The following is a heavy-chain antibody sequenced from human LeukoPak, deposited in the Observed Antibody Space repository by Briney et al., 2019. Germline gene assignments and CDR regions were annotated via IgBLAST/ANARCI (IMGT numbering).Heavy chain of an antibody. D-gene: IGHD2-21*02. J-gene: IGHJ3*02. Sequence: GGSLRLSCAASGFTFSSYSMNWVRQAPGKGLEWVSYISSSSSTIYYADSVKGRFTISRDNAKNSLYLQMYSLGAEDTAVYYCARCGGDCYSGADDAFDIWGQGTMVTVSS. V-gene: IGHV3-48*01. CDR1: GFTFSSYS. CDR3: ARCGGDCYSGADDAFDI. CDR2: ISSSSSTI.